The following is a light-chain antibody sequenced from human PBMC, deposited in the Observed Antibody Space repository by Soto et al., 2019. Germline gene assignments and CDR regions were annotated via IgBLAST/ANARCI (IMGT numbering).Light chain of an antibody. Sequence: DIQMTQSPSTLSASVGDRVTITCRASQRISSWLAWYQHKPGKAPKLLIYDASSLESGVPSRFSGSGSGTEFTLTISSLQPDDFATYYCQQYYSYPWTFGQGTTVEVK. V-gene: IGKV1-5*01. CDR3: QQYYSYPWT. CDR2: DAS. CDR1: QRISSW. J-gene: IGKJ1*01.